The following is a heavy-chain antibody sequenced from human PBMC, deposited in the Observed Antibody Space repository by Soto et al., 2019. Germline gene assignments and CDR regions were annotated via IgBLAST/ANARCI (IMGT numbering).Heavy chain of an antibody. CDR2: MSANADTT. D-gene: IGHD1-26*01. Sequence: EVQLVESGGDWVQPGGSLRLSCAASEFTFSDYSMNWVRQAPGKGLEWVSYMSANADTTYYAESVKGRFTISRDNAKNSLYLQMNGLRDEDTAVYYCARDGIQWEVAGEFDYWGQGTLVTVSS. V-gene: IGHV3-48*02. J-gene: IGHJ4*02. CDR1: EFTFSDYS. CDR3: ARDGIQWEVAGEFDY.